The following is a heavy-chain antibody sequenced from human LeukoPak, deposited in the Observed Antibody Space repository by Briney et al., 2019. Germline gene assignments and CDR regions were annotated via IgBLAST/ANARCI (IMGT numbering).Heavy chain of an antibody. CDR3: AHRRHDILTGYLNYFDY. D-gene: IGHD3-9*01. V-gene: IGHV2-5*01. J-gene: IGHJ4*02. Sequence: SGPTLVNPTQTLTLTCTFSGFSLSTSGVGVGWIRQPPVKALEWLALIYWNDDKRYSPSLKSRLTIPQDTSKNQVVLTMTNMDPVDTATYYCAHRRHDILTGYLNYFDYWGQGTLVTVSS. CDR2: IYWNDDK. CDR1: GFSLSTSGVG.